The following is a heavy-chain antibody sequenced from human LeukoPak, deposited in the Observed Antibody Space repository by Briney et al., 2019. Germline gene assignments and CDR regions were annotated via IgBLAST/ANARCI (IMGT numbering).Heavy chain of an antibody. Sequence: SETLSLTCAVSGYSISSGYYWGWIRPPPGKGLEWIGSIYHSGSTYYNPSLKSRVTISVDTSKNQFSPKLSSVTAADTAVYYCARLRDYYYMDVWGKGTTVTVSS. CDR2: IYHSGST. J-gene: IGHJ6*03. V-gene: IGHV4-38-2*01. CDR1: GYSISSGYY. CDR3: ARLRDYYYMDV.